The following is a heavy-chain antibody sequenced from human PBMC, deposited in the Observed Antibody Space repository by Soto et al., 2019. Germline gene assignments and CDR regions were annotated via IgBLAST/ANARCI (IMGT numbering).Heavy chain of an antibody. J-gene: IGHJ4*02. Sequence: SSVKVSCKASRYSFTCYYMHWVRQAPGQGLEWMGWINPNSGGTNYAQKFQGRVTMTRDTSISTAYMELSRLRSDDTAVYYCARDLYYYDSSGYHYWGQGTLVTVSS. D-gene: IGHD3-22*01. CDR1: RYSFTCYY. CDR2: INPNSGGT. V-gene: IGHV1-2*02. CDR3: ARDLYYYDSSGYHY.